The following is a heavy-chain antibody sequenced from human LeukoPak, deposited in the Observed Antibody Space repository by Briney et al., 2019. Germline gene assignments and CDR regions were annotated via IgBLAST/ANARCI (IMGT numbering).Heavy chain of an antibody. D-gene: IGHD5-12*01. CDR1: GFTFSSYS. CDR2: ISSSSSYI. CDR3: ARSSSGYGTRFDY. J-gene: IGHJ4*02. Sequence: GGSLRLSCSACGFTFSSYSMNWVRQAPGKGLEWVSSISSSSSYIYYADSVKGRFTISRDNAKNSLYLQMNSLRAEDTAVYYCARSSSGYGTRFDYWGQGTLVTVSS. V-gene: IGHV3-21*01.